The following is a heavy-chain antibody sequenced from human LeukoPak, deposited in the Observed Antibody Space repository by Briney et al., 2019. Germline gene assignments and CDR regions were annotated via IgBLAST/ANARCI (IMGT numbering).Heavy chain of an antibody. CDR2: INHSGST. CDR3: ARVVGVVIAGRGEGEFDP. Sequence: RASETLSLTCAVYGGSFSGYYWSWIRQPPGKGLEWIGEINHSGSTNYNPSLKSRVTISVDTSKNQFSLKLSSVTAADTAVYYCARVVGVVIAGRGEGEFDPWGQGTLVTVSS. CDR1: GGSFSGYY. V-gene: IGHV4-34*01. D-gene: IGHD3-3*01. J-gene: IGHJ5*02.